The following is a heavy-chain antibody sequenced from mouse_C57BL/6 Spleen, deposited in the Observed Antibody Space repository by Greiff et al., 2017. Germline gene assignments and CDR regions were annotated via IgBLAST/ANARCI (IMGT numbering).Heavy chain of an antibody. CDR3: ARAGDWYFDV. J-gene: IGHJ1*03. CDR2: ISSGGSYT. Sequence: DVMLVESGGDLVKPGGSLKLSCAASGFTFSSYGMSWVRQTPDKRLEWVATISSGGSYTYYPDSVKGRFTISRDNAKNTLYLQMSSLKSEDTAMYYCARAGDWYFDVWGTGTTVTVSS. V-gene: IGHV5-6*02. CDR1: GFTFSSYG.